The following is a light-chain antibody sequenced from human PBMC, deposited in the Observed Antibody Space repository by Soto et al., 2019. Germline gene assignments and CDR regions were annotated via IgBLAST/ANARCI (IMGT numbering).Light chain of an antibody. CDR1: QSVSSY. CDR3: QQRSDWPPLT. J-gene: IGKJ4*01. CDR2: DAS. V-gene: IGKV3-11*01. Sequence: EIVLPQSPATLSLSPGERATLSCRASQSVSSYLAWYQQKPGQAPRLLIYDASTRATGIPARFSGSGSGTDFTLTISSLEAEDVAVYYCQQRSDWPPLTFGGGTKVEIK.